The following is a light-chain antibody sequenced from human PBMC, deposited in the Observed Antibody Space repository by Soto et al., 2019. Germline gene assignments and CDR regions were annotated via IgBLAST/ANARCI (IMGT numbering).Light chain of an antibody. CDR3: CSYTSTPNYV. CDR1: SSDVGGYKY. V-gene: IGLV2-14*01. J-gene: IGLJ1*01. Sequence: QSALTQPASVSGSPGQSITISCTGTSSDVGGYKYVSWYQQHPDKAPQLVIYDVSNRPSGVSSRFSGSKSGNTASLTIAGLQADDEADYYCCSYTSTPNYVFGTGTKLTVL. CDR2: DVS.